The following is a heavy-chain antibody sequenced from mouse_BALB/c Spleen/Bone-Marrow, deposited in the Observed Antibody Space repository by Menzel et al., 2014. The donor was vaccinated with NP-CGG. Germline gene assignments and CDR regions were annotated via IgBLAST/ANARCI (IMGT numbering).Heavy chain of an antibody. CDR1: GFDFSRYW. D-gene: IGHD2-1*01. V-gene: IGHV4-1*02. CDR2: INPDSSTI. J-gene: IGHJ1*01. Sequence: EVQRVEPGGGLVQPGGSLKLSCAASGFDFSRYWMSWVRQAPGKGLEWIGEINPDSSTINYTPSLKDKFIISRDNAKNTLYLQMSKVRSEDTALYYCALLGNYGYFDVWGAGTTVTVFS. CDR3: ALLGNYGYFDV.